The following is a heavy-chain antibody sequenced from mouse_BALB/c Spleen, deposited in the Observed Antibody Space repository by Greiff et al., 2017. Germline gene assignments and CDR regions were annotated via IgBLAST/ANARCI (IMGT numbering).Heavy chain of an antibody. CDR3: ARCRYYFDY. CDR2: ISYSGST. CDR1: GYSITSDYA. D-gene: IGHD2-14*01. J-gene: IGHJ2*01. Sequence: VQLQQSGPGLVKPSQSLSLTCTVTGYSITSDYAWNWIRQFPGNKLEWMGYISYSGSTSYNPSLKSRISITRDTSKNQFFLQLNSVTTEDTATYYCARCRYYFDYWGQGTTLTVSS. V-gene: IGHV3-2*02.